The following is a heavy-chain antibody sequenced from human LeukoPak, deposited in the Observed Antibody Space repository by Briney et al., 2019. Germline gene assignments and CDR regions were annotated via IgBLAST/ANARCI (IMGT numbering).Heavy chain of an antibody. V-gene: IGHV3-11*03. CDR3: AKSPGAVAGNWFGP. CDR1: GFIFTDYY. J-gene: IGHJ5*02. D-gene: IGHD6-13*01. CDR2: ISGSSGYT. Sequence: GGSLRLSYAASGFIFTDYYMRWIRQPPGKWLEWVSYISGSSGYTNYAASVKGRFTISRDNAKNSLSLQMNSLSADDTAVYYCAKSPGAVAGNWFGPWGQGTLVTVYS.